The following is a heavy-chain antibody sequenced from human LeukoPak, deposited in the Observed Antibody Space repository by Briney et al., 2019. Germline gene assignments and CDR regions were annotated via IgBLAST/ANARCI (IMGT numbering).Heavy chain of an antibody. CDR1: VFTFSNYW. V-gene: IGHV3-74*01. J-gene: IGHJ4*02. CDR3: AKIPSATENFDY. D-gene: IGHD5-12*01. CDR2: INSDGSTT. Sequence: GGSLRLSCAASVFTFSNYWMHWVRQAPGKGLIWVSRINSDGSTTTYADSVKGRFTISRDNAKNTLYLQMDSLRAEDTAIYYCAKIPSATENFDYWGQGTLVMVSS.